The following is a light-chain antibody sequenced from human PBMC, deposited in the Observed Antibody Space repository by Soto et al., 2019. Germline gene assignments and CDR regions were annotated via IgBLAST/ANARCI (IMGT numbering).Light chain of an antibody. CDR2: AAS. CDR1: QSISSY. CDR3: QQSYSTPWT. Sequence: DIQMTQSASSLSASVGGGVTITCRASQSISSYLNWYQQKPGKAHKLLIYAASSLQSGVPSRFSGSGSGTDFTLTISSLQPEDFATCYCQQSYSTPWTFGQGTKV. V-gene: IGKV1-39*01. J-gene: IGKJ1*01.